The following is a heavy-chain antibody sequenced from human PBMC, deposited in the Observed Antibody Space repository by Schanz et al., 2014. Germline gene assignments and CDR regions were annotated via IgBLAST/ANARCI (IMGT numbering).Heavy chain of an antibody. CDR3: ARDLIAAAESWFDP. V-gene: IGHV1-3*01. CDR1: GYTVSALA. D-gene: IGHD6-13*01. J-gene: IGHJ5*02. Sequence: QVQLLQSGSEVKKPGASVKVSCEISGYTVSALAMHWVRQAPGQSLEWLGWINPANGNTHYSPRLNGRVSISSDTAASTVYLHFSSLKSDDTAVYYCARDLIAAAESWFDPWGQGTPXTVSS. CDR2: INPANGNT.